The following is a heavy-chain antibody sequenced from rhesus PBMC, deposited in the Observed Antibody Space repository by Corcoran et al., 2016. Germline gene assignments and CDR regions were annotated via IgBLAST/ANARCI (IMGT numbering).Heavy chain of an antibody. CDR2: IDGNSAST. CDR3: ARESTTGNFDY. D-gene: IGHD1-44*01. V-gene: IGHV4S9*01. J-gene: IGHJ4*01. Sequence: QVQLQESGPGLVKPSETLSLTCAVSGGSVSGYCHWNWIRQPPGKGLEWIGNIDGNSASTSSIPSLKSRLTISTDTAKNQFFLNLSSVTASDTAVYYCARESTTGNFDYWGQGVLVTVSS. CDR1: GGSVSGYCH.